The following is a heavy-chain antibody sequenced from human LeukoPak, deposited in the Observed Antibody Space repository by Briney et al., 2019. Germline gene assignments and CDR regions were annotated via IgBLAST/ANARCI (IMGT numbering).Heavy chain of an antibody. V-gene: IGHV3-23*01. CDR2: ISGSDGST. CDR1: GFTLSSYA. J-gene: IGHJ4*02. Sequence: QSGGSLRLSCAASGFTLSSYAMSWVRQAPGKGPQWVSAISGSDGSTHYADSVKGRFTISRDSPNNRLYLQMNSLRAEDTAIYYCAKDVASTISSGGYYFDLWGQGTLVTVSS. CDR3: AKDVASTISSGGYYFDL. D-gene: IGHD5/OR15-5a*01.